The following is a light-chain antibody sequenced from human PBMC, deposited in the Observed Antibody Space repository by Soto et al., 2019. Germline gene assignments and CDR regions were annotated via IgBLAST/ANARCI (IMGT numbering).Light chain of an antibody. CDR3: SLYASTNTFM. J-gene: IGLJ3*02. V-gene: IGLV2-23*02. CDR1: SSDIGRYNL. CDR2: EAT. Sequence: QSVLTQPASVSGSPGQSITISCTGTSSDIGRYNLVSWYQQHPDKPPKLMIYEATKRPSGVSNRFSGSKSGNTASLTISGLQAEDEADYYCSLYASTNTFMFGGGTKLTVL.